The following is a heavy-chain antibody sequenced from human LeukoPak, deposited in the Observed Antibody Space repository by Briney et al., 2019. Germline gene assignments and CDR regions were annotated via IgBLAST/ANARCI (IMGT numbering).Heavy chain of an antibody. J-gene: IGHJ4*02. CDR3: ARPQSGDYEDFYYFDY. CDR1: GYSISSGFY. V-gene: IGHV4-38-2*02. D-gene: IGHD4-17*01. Sequence: PSETLSLTCTVSGYSISSGFYWGWIRQPPGKGLEWIGNIYHSGSTYYNPSLKSRVTISVDTSKNQFSLKLISVTAADTAVYYCARPQSGDYEDFYYFDYWGQGTLVTVSS. CDR2: IYHSGST.